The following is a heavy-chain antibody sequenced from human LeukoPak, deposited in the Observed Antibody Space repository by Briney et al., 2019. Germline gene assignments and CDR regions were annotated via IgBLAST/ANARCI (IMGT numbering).Heavy chain of an antibody. Sequence: PSETLSLTCTVSGGSISSSSYYWGWIRQPPGKGLEWIGSIYYSGSTYYNPPLKSRVTISVDTSKNQFSLKLSSVTAADTAVYYCARLHTATYRFDPWGQGTLVTVSS. CDR3: ARLHTATYRFDP. V-gene: IGHV4-39*01. CDR2: IYYSGST. J-gene: IGHJ5*02. D-gene: IGHD4-17*01. CDR1: GGSISSSSYY.